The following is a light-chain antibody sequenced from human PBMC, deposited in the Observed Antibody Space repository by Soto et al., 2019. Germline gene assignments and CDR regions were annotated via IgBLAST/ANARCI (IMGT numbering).Light chain of an antibody. J-gene: IGLJ2*01. CDR3: SSYAGSNNWV. V-gene: IGLV2-8*01. Sequence: QSVLTQPPSASGSPGQSVTISCTGTSSDVGGYNYVSWYQQYPGTAPKVMIYEVSKRPSGVPDRFSGSKSGNTASLTVSGLQADDEADYYCSSYAGSNNWVFGGGTKLTVL. CDR1: SSDVGGYNY. CDR2: EVS.